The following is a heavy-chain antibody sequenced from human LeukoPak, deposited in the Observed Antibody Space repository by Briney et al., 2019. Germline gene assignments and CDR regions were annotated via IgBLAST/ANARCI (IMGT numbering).Heavy chain of an antibody. CDR3: ARVRVVLPAAFPLSGYFDY. CDR2: ISHDGSNK. J-gene: IGHJ4*02. CDR1: GFTFSSYT. Sequence: GRSLTLSCAASGFTFSSYTMHWVRQAPGKGLEWVAVISHDGSNKYYADSVKGQFTISRDNSKNTLYLQMNSLRAEDTAVYYCARVRVVLPAAFPLSGYFDYWGQGTLVTVSS. D-gene: IGHD2-2*01. V-gene: IGHV3-30*01.